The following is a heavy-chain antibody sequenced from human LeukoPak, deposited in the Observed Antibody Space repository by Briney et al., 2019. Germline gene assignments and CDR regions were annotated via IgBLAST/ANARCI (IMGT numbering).Heavy chain of an antibody. CDR1: GFTFSSYA. CDR3: ARLCETDDEYYFDY. J-gene: IGHJ4*02. CDR2: ISYDGSNK. D-gene: IGHD3-10*02. V-gene: IGHV3-30*04. Sequence: GRSLRLSCAASGFTFSSYAMHWVRQAPGKGLEWVAVISYDGSNKYYADSVKGRFTISRDNSKNTLYLQMNSLRAEDTAVYYCARLCETDDEYYFDYWGQGTLVTVSS.